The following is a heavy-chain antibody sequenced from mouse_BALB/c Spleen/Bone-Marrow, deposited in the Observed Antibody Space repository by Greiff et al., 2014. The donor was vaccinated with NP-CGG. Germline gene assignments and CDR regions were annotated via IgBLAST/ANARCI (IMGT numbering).Heavy chain of an antibody. CDR2: INPYNDGT. Sequence: VQLKESGPELVKPGASVKMSCKASGYTFTSYVIHWVKQKPGQGLEWIGYINPYNDGTKYNEKFKGKATLTSDKSSSTACMELSSLTSEDSAVYYCARGGYYGTSLYWYFDVWGAGTTVTVSS. CDR3: ARGGYYGTSLYWYFDV. J-gene: IGHJ1*01. CDR1: GYTFTSYV. D-gene: IGHD1-1*01. V-gene: IGHV1-14*01.